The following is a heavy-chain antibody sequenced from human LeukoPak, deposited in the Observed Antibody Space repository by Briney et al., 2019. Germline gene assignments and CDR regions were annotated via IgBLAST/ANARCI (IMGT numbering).Heavy chain of an antibody. V-gene: IGHV3-23*01. Sequence: PGGSLRLSCAASGFTFSSYAMSWVRQAPGKGLEWVSAISGSGGSTYYADSVKGRFTISRDNSKNTLYLQMNSLRAEDTAVYYCAKDQPVGLEYYYDSSGPFDLWGRGTLVTVSS. CDR2: ISGSGGST. CDR1: GFTFSSYA. J-gene: IGHJ2*01. CDR3: AKDQPVGLEYYYDSSGPFDL. D-gene: IGHD3-22*01.